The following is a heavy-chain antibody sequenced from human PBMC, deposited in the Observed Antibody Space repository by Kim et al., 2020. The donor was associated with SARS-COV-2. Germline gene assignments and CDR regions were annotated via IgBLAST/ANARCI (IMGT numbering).Heavy chain of an antibody. CDR1: GFTFSSYA. CDR2: IYSGGSTT. D-gene: IGHD3-22*01. Sequence: GGSLRLFCAASGFTFSSYAMSWVRQAPGKGLEWVSVIYSGGSTTYYADSVKGRFIISRDNSKNTLYLQMNSLRAEDTAVYYCAKDLYYDSSGYGGVYFDYWGQGTLVTVSS. V-gene: IGHV3-23*03. CDR3: AKDLYYDSSGYGGVYFDY. J-gene: IGHJ4*02.